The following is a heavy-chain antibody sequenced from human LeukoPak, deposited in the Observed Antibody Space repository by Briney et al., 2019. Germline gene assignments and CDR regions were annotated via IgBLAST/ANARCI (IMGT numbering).Heavy chain of an antibody. V-gene: IGHV4-34*01. Sequence: PSETLSPTCGVYGGSFSAYYWTWIRQTPGKGLEWIGEVSHSGHTEYNPSLRSRVTILLDTSKNQFSLSVKSVTAADTAVYYCARGGTVAGYRSPLKNHFDSWGQGSLVTVSS. CDR3: ARGGTVAGYRSPLKNHFDS. CDR1: GGSFSAYY. J-gene: IGHJ4*02. CDR2: VSHSGHT. D-gene: IGHD6-19*01.